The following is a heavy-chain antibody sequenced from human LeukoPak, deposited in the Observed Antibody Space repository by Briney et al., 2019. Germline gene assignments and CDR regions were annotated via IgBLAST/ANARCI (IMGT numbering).Heavy chain of an antibody. CDR3: AKSGYNRFDY. CDR1: GFTFSSYG. V-gene: IGHV3-23*01. Sequence: PGGSLRLSCAASGFTFSSYGMSWVRQAPGKGLEWVSAISGSAVKGRFTISRDNSKNTLYLQMNSLRVEDTAVYYCAKSGYNRFDYWGQGTLVTVSS. CDR2: ISGSA. D-gene: IGHD5-24*01. J-gene: IGHJ4*02.